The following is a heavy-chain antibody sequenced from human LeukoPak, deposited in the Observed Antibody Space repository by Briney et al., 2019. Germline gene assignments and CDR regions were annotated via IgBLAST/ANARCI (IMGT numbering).Heavy chain of an antibody. V-gene: IGHV4-34*01. J-gene: IGHJ4*02. D-gene: IGHD6-19*01. CDR3: GSGHREQWLVPPPLRLFDY. Sequence: SETLSLTCAVYGGSFSGYYWSWIRQPPGKGLEWIGEINHSGSTNYNPSLKSRVTISVETSKKQFSLKLSSVTAEGTAVYYCGSGHREQWLVPPPLRLFDYWGQGTLVTVSS. CDR2: INHSGST. CDR1: GGSFSGYY.